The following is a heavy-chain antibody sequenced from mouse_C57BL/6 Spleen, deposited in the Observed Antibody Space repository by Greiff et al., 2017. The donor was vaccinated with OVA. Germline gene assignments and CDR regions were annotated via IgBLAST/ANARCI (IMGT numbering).Heavy chain of an antibody. CDR3: ARSETAPVDY. V-gene: IGHV1-52*01. CDR2: IDPSDSET. D-gene: IGHD3-2*01. CDR1: GYTFTSYW. J-gene: IGHJ2*01. Sequence: QVQLQQPGAELVRPGSSVKLSCKASGYTFTSYWMHWVKQRPIQGLEWIGNIDPSDSETHYNQKFKDKATLTVAKYSSTAYMQLSSLTSEDSAVYYCARSETAPVDYWGQGTTLTVSS.